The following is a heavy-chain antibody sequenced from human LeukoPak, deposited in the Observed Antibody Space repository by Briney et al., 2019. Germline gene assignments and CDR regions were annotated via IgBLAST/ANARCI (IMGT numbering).Heavy chain of an antibody. CDR2: INNDGRST. Sequence: PGGSPRLSCAASGFTFSPYWMHWVRQVPGKGLDWVSRINNDGRSTSYADSVKGRFTISRDNAKNTLYLQMNSLRVEDTAVYFCARAGLIGTSAFDRTDYWVQGTLVTVSS. D-gene: IGHD1-20*01. V-gene: IGHV3-74*01. J-gene: IGHJ4*02. CDR3: ARAGLIGTSAFDRTDY. CDR1: GFTFSPYW.